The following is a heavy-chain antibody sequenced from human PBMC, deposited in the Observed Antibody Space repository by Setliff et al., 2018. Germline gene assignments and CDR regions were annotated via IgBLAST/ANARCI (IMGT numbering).Heavy chain of an antibody. V-gene: IGHV1-69*13. CDR3: AGGQPLVRKYYYYMDV. CDR2: IIPMFGT. CDR1: GGTFSNYV. D-gene: IGHD3-10*01. Sequence: ASVKVSCKASGGTFSNYVISWVREAPGQGLEWMGGIIPMFGTNYAQKFQGRVTITADESTSTAYMELSSLGSEDTAVYYCAGGQPLVRKYYYYMDVWGKGTTVTVSS. J-gene: IGHJ6*03.